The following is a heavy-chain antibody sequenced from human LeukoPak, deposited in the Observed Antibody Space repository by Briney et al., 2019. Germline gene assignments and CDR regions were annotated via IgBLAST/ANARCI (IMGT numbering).Heavy chain of an antibody. J-gene: IGHJ5*02. D-gene: IGHD6-19*01. V-gene: IGHV1-18*01. CDR3: ARDHQYSSGWSWFDP. Sequence: ASVKVSCKASGYTFTSYGIGWVRQAPGQGLEWMGWISAYNGNTNYAQKLQGRVTMTTDTSTSTAYMELRSLRSDDTAVYYCARDHQYSSGWSWFDPWGQGTLVTVSS. CDR1: GYTFTSYG. CDR2: ISAYNGNT.